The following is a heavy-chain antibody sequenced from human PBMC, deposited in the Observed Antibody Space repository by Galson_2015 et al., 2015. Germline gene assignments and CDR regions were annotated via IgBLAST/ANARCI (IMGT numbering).Heavy chain of an antibody. CDR3: ARDYYDSSGYYYLDY. CDR2: TYYRSKWYN. J-gene: IGHJ4*02. Sequence: CAISGDSVSSKSAAWNWIRQSPSRGLEWLGRTYYRSKWYNDYAVSVKSRITINPDTSKNHFSLQLSSVTPEDTAVYYCARDYYDSSGYYYLDYWGQGTLVTVSS. V-gene: IGHV6-1*01. D-gene: IGHD3-22*01. CDR1: GDSVSSKSAA.